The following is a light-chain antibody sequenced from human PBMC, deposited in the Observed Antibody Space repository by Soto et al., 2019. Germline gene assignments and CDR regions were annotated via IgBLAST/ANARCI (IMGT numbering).Light chain of an antibody. CDR2: EVS. J-gene: IGLJ2*01. Sequence: QSALTQPASVSGSPGQSITISCTGTSSYVGGYNYVSWYQQHPGKAPKLMIYEVSNRPSGVSNRFSGSKSGNTASLTISGLQAEDEADYYCSSYPSSSTVVFGGGTQLTVL. V-gene: IGLV2-14*01. CDR1: SSYVGGYNY. CDR3: SSYPSSSTVV.